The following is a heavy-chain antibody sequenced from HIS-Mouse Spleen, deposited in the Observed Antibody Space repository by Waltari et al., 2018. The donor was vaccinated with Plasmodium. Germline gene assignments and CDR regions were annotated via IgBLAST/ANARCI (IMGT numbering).Heavy chain of an antibody. D-gene: IGHD6-13*01. CDR1: GGSISRYY. Sequence: QVQLQESGPGLVKPSETLSLTCTVSGGSISRYYWSWIRQPPGKGLEWIGYIYYSGSTNYNPSRKSRVTISVDTSKNQFSLKLSSVTAADTAVYYCARDGYSSSWYPFDIWGQGTMVTVSS. CDR3: ARDGYSSSWYPFDI. J-gene: IGHJ3*02. CDR2: IYYSGST. V-gene: IGHV4-59*01.